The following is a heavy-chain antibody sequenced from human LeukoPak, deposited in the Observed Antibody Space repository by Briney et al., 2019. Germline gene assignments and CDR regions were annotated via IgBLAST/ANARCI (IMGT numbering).Heavy chain of an antibody. V-gene: IGHV4-59*08. CDR3: ARHGCSSTSCYDLDY. J-gene: IGHJ4*02. D-gene: IGHD2-2*01. Sequence: SENLSLTCTVSGGSISNYYWSWIRQPPGKGLEWIGYIYYSGSTNYNPSLKSRVTISVDTSKNQFSLKLRSVTAADTAVYFCARHGCSSTSCYDLDYWGQGTLVTVSS. CDR2: IYYSGST. CDR1: GGSISNYY.